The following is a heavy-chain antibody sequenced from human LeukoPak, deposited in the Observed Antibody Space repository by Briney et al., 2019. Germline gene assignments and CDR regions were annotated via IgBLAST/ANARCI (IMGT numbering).Heavy chain of an antibody. V-gene: IGHV1-18*01. J-gene: IGHJ6*02. Sequence: ASVKVSCKASGYTFTSYGISWVRQAPGQGLEWMGWISAYNGNTNYAQKLQGRVTMTTDTSTSTAYMELRSLRSDDTAVYYCARVFTPITGTTSYYYGMDVWGQGTTVTVSS. CDR1: GYTFTSYG. CDR3: ARVFTPITGTTSYYYGMDV. CDR2: ISAYNGNT. D-gene: IGHD1-7*01.